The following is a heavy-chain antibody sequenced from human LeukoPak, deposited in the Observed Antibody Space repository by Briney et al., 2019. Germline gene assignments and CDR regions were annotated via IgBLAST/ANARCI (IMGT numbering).Heavy chain of an antibody. CDR3: ARDNWNYGSSMDV. V-gene: IGHV4-59*01. CDR1: GGSIGSYY. D-gene: IGHD1-7*01. J-gene: IGHJ6*02. CDR2: IYYSGST. Sequence: PSETLSLTCTVSGGSIGSYYWSWIRQPPGKGLEWIGYIYYSGSTNYNPSLKSRATISVDSSKNQFSLKLSSVTAADTAVYHCARDNWNYGSSMDVWGQGTTVTVSS.